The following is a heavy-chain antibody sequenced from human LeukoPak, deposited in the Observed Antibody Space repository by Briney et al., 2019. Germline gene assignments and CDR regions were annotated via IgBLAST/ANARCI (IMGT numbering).Heavy chain of an antibody. CDR1: GFTFSSYS. J-gene: IGHJ5*02. CDR2: ISSSSSYI. Sequence: GGSLRLSCAASGFTFSSYSMNWVRQAPGKGLEWVSSISSSSSYIYYADSVKGRFTISRDNTKNSLYLQMNSLRAEDTAVYYCARDLGIFGVVIPSWFDPWGQGTLVTVSS. CDR3: ARDLGIFGVVIPSWFDP. V-gene: IGHV3-21*01. D-gene: IGHD3-3*01.